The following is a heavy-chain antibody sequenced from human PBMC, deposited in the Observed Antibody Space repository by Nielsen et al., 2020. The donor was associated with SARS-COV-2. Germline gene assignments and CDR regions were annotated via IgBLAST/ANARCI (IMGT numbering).Heavy chain of an antibody. V-gene: IGHV1-18*01. CDR3: ARVHSITMIVVVITGVFGY. Sequence: ASVKVSCKASGYTFTSYGISWVRQAPGQGLEWMGWISAYNGNTNYAQKLQGRVTMTTDTSTSTAYMELRSLRSDDTAVYYCARVHSITMIVVVITGVFGYWGQGTLVTVSS. CDR1: GYTFTSYG. CDR2: ISAYNGNT. D-gene: IGHD3-22*01. J-gene: IGHJ4*02.